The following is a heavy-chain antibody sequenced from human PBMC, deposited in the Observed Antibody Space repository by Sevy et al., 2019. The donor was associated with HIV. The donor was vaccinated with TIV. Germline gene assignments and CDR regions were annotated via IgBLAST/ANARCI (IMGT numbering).Heavy chain of an antibody. Sequence: GESLKISCAASGFTFSSYAMSWVRQPPGKGLEWVSAISGSGGSTYYADSVKGRFTISRDNSKNTLYLQMNSLRAEDTAVYYCATLAVAGPDPTYFDYWGQGTLVTVSS. D-gene: IGHD6-19*01. V-gene: IGHV3-23*01. CDR3: ATLAVAGPDPTYFDY. CDR1: GFTFSSYA. CDR2: ISGSGGST. J-gene: IGHJ4*02.